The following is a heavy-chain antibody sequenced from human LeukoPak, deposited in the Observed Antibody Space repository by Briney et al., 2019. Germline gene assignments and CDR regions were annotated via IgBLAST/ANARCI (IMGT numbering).Heavy chain of an antibody. CDR3: ARVRFPLWNYITFDI. J-gene: IGHJ3*02. V-gene: IGHV1-18*01. Sequence: GASVKVSCKASGYTFTSYGISWVRQAPGQGLEWMGWTSAYNGNTNYAQKLQGRVTMTTDTSTSTAYMELRSLRSDDTAVYYCARVRFPLWNYITFDIWGQGTMVTVSS. CDR2: TSAYNGNT. D-gene: IGHD1-7*01. CDR1: GYTFTSYG.